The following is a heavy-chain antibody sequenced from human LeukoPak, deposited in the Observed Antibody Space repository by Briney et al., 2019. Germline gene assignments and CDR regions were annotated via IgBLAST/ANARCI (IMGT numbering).Heavy chain of an antibody. D-gene: IGHD3-9*01. CDR2: VTVSGGGT. CDR3: ARRIDWSHDY. Sequence: GGSLRLSCATSGFSFSSYAMSWVRQAPGKGLEWVSAVTVSGGGTYYADSVKGRFTISRDNSKNTLFLQMNSLRAEDTAVYYCARRIDWSHDYWGQGTLVTVSS. J-gene: IGHJ4*02. CDR1: GFSFSSYA. V-gene: IGHV3-23*01.